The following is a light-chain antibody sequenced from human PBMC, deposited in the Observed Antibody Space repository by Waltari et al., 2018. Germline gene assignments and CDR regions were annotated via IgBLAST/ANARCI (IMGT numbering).Light chain of an antibody. J-gene: IGLJ2*01. CDR3: SSQSSNDVVL. Sequence: QSALTQPASVSGSPGQSVTIFRAGTSIDVGCYNSVSWYPEHPGQAPRVIIYDVSDRPSGVSELFSGSKSGNTASLTISGLQAEDEADYYCSSQSSNDVVLFGGGTRLTVL. V-gene: IGLV2-14*01. CDR1: SIDVGCYNS. CDR2: DVS.